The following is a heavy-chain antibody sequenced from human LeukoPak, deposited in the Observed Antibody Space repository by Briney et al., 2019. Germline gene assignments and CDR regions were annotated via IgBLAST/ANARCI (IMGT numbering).Heavy chain of an antibody. J-gene: IGHJ4*02. V-gene: IGHV4-4*08. CDR1: GGSVSSYY. Sequence: SETLSLTCSVSGGSVSSYYWSWIRQSPGKGLEWIGYIHNSGRTNYNPSLKSRVTGFVDTSKNQVSLRLSSVTAADTAVYYCARSALRYFDWLINWGQGTLVTVSS. CDR2: IHNSGRT. D-gene: IGHD3-9*01. CDR3: ARSALRYFDWLIN.